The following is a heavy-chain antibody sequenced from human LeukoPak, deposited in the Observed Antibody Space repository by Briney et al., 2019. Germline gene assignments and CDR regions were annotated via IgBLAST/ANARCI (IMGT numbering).Heavy chain of an antibody. D-gene: IGHD2-15*01. CDR3: ARGGGGDAFDI. V-gene: IGHV1-69*05. CDR1: GGTFSSYA. Sequence: SVKVSCKASGGTFSSYAISWVRQAPGQGLEWMGGIIPIFGTANYAQKFQGRVTMTTDTSTSTAYMELRSLRSDDTAVYYCARGGGGDAFDIWGQGTMVTVSS. J-gene: IGHJ3*02. CDR2: IIPIFGTA.